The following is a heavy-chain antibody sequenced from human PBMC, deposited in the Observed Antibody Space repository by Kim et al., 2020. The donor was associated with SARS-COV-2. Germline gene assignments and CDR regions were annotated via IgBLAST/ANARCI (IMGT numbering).Heavy chain of an antibody. V-gene: IGHV4-34*01. D-gene: IGHD5-12*01. CDR2: INHSGST. CDR3: ARSRRWLQLRGPVDY. CDR1: GGSFSGYY. J-gene: IGHJ4*02. Sequence: SETLSLTCAVYGGSFSGYYWSWIRQPPGKGLEWIGEINHSGSTNYNPSLKSRVTISVDTSKNQFSLKLSSVTAADTAVYYCARSRRWLQLRGPVDYWGQGTLVTVSS.